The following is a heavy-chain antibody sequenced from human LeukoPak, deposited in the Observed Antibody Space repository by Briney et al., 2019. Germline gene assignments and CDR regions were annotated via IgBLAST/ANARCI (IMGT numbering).Heavy chain of an antibody. CDR3: SRFIYCSGGSCCFDP. CDR1: GFTLGDYA. J-gene: IGHJ5*02. CDR2: ITSKAYGETT. V-gene: IGHV3-49*04. Sequence: GRSLRLSCTASGFTLGDYAMSWVRQAPGKGLEWVGFITSKAYGETTEYAASVKGRFTISRDDSKSIAYLQMNSLKTEDTAVYYCSRFIYCSGGSCCFDPWGQGTLVTVSS. D-gene: IGHD2-15*01.